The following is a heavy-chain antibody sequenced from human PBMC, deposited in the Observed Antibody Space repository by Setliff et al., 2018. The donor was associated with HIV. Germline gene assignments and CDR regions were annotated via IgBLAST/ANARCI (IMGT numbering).Heavy chain of an antibody. Sequence: GGSLRLSCAASGFTFSTYSMVWVRQAPGKGLEWVSGIGGAYDGNTYHADSVKGRFTIFRENSKNILYLQMSNLRAEDTALYYCAKVMITTTWAFDFWGQGMLVTVSS. V-gene: IGHV3-23*01. CDR2: IGGAYDGNT. CDR1: GFTFSTYS. D-gene: IGHD1-26*01. CDR3: AKVMITTTWAFDF. J-gene: IGHJ4*02.